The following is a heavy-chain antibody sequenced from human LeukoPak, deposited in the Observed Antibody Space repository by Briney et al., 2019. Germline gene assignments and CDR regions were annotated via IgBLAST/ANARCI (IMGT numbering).Heavy chain of an antibody. Sequence: GESLKISCKGSGYRFTSYWIAWVRQMPGKGLEWMGIIFPDDSDTRYSPSLQGLVTISADKSISTAYLQWSSLKASDTAMYYCARHSDITVADSWGQGTLVTVSS. CDR3: ARHSDITVADS. J-gene: IGHJ5*01. CDR1: GYRFTSYW. V-gene: IGHV5-51*01. CDR2: IFPDDSDT. D-gene: IGHD6-19*01.